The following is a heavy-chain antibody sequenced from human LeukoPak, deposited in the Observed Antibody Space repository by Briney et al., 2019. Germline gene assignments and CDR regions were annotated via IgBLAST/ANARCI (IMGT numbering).Heavy chain of an antibody. V-gene: IGHV3-15*01. J-gene: IGHJ4*02. CDR1: GFTFTNAW. CDR2: IKSKTDGETT. D-gene: IGHD3-10*01. Sequence: GGSLRLSCVDSGFTFTNAWMSWVRQAPGKGLEWIGRIKSKTDGETTNYAEPVRGRFTISRDDSKSAVYLQMNSLKIEDTAVYYCTTDLGTYYHGSQRLIPIDYWGQGTLITVSS. CDR3: TTDLGTYYHGSQRLIPIDY.